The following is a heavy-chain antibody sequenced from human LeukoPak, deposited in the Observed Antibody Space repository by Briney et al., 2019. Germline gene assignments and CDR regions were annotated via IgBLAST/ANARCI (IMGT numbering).Heavy chain of an antibody. CDR3: ARRPNLPADYGDYWRFDV. D-gene: IGHD4-17*01. CDR1: TGSFSDHY. Sequence: KPSETLSLTCAVYTGSFSDHYWSWIRQPPGKGLEWIGEINHSGSTSYNPSLKSRVTVSVDTSKNQFSLKLTSVTAADTAVYFCARRPNLPADYGDYWRFDVWGQGRRVTVSS. V-gene: IGHV4-34*01. J-gene: IGHJ3*01. CDR2: INHSGST.